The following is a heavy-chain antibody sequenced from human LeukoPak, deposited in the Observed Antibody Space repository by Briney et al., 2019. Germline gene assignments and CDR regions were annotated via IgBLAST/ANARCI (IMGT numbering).Heavy chain of an antibody. Sequence: ASVKVSCKASGYTFSNFGISWVRQAPGQGLEWMGWISGNNDNPNYGQKFQGRLTVTTDSSTSTAYMELRNLRSDDTAIYYFAREVTSTDDYWGQGTLVTVSS. CDR1: GYTFSNFG. CDR3: AREVTSTDDY. D-gene: IGHD4-17*01. J-gene: IGHJ4*02. CDR2: ISGNNDNP. V-gene: IGHV1-18*01.